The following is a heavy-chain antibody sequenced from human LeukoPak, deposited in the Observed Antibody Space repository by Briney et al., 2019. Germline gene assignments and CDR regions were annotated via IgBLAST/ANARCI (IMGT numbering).Heavy chain of an antibody. Sequence: SVTLSLTCTVSGGSISSYYWSWIRQPPGKGLEWIGFIDYTGSTNYSHSLKSRVTMSVDTSRNQFSLSLNSVTAADTAVYYCARRGAARRYDGMDVWGQGTPVTVSS. D-gene: IGHD6-6*01. V-gene: IGHV4-59*08. CDR3: ARRGAARRYDGMDV. J-gene: IGHJ6*02. CDR2: IDYTGST. CDR1: GGSISSYY.